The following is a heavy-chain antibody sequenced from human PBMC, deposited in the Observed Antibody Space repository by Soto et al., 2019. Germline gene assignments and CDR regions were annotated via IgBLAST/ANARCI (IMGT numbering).Heavy chain of an antibody. CDR3: AREETAWPLAYGLDV. CDR1: GFTFSSYI. J-gene: IGHJ6*02. D-gene: IGHD2-21*02. Sequence: XVSLRLSCAAPGFTFSSYIMNWVRQAPGKGLEWVSSISSSSDIYYADSVKGRFTISRDNAKNSLSLQMNSLRDEDTAVYYCAREETAWPLAYGLDVWGQGTTVTVSS. V-gene: IGHV3-21*01. CDR2: ISSSSDI.